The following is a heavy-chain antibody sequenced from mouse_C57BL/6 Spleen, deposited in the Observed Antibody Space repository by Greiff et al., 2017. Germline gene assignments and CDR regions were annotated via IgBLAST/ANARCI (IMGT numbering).Heavy chain of an antibody. CDR1: GYTFTSYW. V-gene: IGHV1-69*01. J-gene: IGHJ2*01. Sequence: QVQLQQPGAELVMPGASVKLSCKASGYTFTSYWMHWVKQRPGQGLEWIGEIDPSDSYTNYNQKFKGKSTLTVDKSSSTAYMQLSSLTSEDSAVYYCARSAYYSNYVPDYGGQGTTLTVAS. D-gene: IGHD2-5*01. CDR2: IDPSDSYT. CDR3: ARSAYYSNYVPDY.